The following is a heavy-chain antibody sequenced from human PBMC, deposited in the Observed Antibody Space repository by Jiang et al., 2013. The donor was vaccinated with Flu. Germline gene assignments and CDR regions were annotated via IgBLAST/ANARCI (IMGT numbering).Heavy chain of an antibody. CDR3: ARSDSYCGGDCYVFDAFDI. CDR2: IYSTGNT. J-gene: IGHJ3*02. CDR1: GGSISGYY. V-gene: IGHV4-4*09. D-gene: IGHD2-21*01. Sequence: GPGLVKPSETLSLTCTISGGSISGYYWSWIRRPPGKGLEWMGYIYSTGNTQNNPSLNSRVTLSLDRSKNQFSLRLSSVTAADTAVYYCARSDSYCGGDCYVFDAFDIWAKGQWSPSLQ.